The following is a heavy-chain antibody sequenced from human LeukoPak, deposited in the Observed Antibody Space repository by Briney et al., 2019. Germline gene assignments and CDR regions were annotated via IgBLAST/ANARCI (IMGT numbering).Heavy chain of an antibody. CDR1: GFTFSSYA. D-gene: IGHD4-17*01. J-gene: IGHJ4*02. Sequence: GGSLRHSCAASGFTFSSYAMSWVRQAPGKGLEWVSAISGSGGSTYYADSVEGRFTISRDNSKNTLYLQMNSLRAEDTAVYYCAKGDDYGDYGGHYWGQGTLATVSS. V-gene: IGHV3-23*01. CDR2: ISGSGGST. CDR3: AKGDDYGDYGGHY.